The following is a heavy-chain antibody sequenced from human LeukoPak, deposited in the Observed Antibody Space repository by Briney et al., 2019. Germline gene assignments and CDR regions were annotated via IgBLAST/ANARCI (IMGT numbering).Heavy chain of an antibody. CDR1: GVSINDFY. CDR2: IYYDGST. CDR3: TKVGLSGLFDY. V-gene: IGHV4-59*01. D-gene: IGHD3-10*01. J-gene: IGHJ4*02. Sequence: SETLSLTCTVSGVSINDFYWTWIRQSPGNGLEWIGYIYYDGSTDYNPSLKSRVTMSIDTSRSQFSLKLNSVTAADTAVYYCTKVGLSGLFDYWGQGALVTVSS.